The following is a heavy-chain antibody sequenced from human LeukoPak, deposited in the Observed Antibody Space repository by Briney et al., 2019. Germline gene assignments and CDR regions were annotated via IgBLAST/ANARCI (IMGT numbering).Heavy chain of an antibody. CDR3: ARHSMVRGVIRSGLTQFDY. CDR1: GYSISSGYY. V-gene: IGHV4-38-2*01. J-gene: IGHJ4*02. D-gene: IGHD3-10*01. Sequence: SETLSLTCAVSGYSISSGYYWGWIRQPPGKGLEWIGSIYHSGSTYYNPSLKSRVTISVDTSKNQFSLKLSSVTAADTAVYYCARHSMVRGVIRSGLTQFDYWGQGTLGHRLL. CDR2: IYHSGST.